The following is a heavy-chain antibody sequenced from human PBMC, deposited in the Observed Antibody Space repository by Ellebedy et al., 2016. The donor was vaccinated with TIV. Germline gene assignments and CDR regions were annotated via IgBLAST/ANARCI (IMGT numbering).Heavy chain of an antibody. CDR1: GYTFTSYG. D-gene: IGHD1-1*01. CDR2: IIPILGIA. Sequence: AASVKVSCKASGYTFTSYGISWVRQSPGQGLEWMGRIIPILGIANYAQKFQGRVTITADKSTSTAYMELRSLRSDDTAVYYCARVATGTTDLDYWGQGTLVTVSS. V-gene: IGHV1-69*04. J-gene: IGHJ4*02. CDR3: ARVATGTTDLDY.